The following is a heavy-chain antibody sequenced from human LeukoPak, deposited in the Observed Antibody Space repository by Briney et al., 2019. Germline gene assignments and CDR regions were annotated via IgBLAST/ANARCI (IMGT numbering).Heavy chain of an antibody. CDR1: GGTFSSYG. V-gene: IGHV1-69*06. J-gene: IGHJ6*02. CDR3: ARTNYYDSSGYQGAGTYYYGMDV. D-gene: IGHD3-22*01. Sequence: GASVKVSCKASGGTFSSYGISWVRQAPGQGLEWMGRIIPIFGTVKYAQKFQGRVAITADTSTSTAYMELSSLRSEDTAVYYCARTNYYDSSGYQGAGTYYYGMDVWGQGTTVTVSS. CDR2: IIPIFGTV.